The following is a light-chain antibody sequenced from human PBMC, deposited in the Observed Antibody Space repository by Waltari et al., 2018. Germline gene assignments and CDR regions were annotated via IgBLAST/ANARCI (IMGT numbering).Light chain of an antibody. V-gene: IGKV1-27*01. CDR2: VAS. Sequence: DIQVPQSPTSLSASVGDRVTVTCRASQGIDKELSWYQQRLGEAPRLLIYVASTLQTGISSRFSGSGSGTDFTLTISNLQPEDVAIYFCQQDYSLPLTFGGGTKVEI. CDR3: QQDYSLPLT. CDR1: QGIDKE. J-gene: IGKJ4*01.